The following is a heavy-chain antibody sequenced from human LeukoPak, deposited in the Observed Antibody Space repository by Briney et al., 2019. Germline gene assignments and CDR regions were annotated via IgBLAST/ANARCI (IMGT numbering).Heavy chain of an antibody. Sequence: PSETLSLTCTVSGGSISSSSYYWGWIRQPPGKGLEWIGSIYYSGSTYYNPSLKSRVTISVDTSKNQFSLKLTSVTAADTAVYYCAREGSYIVPLAVWGKGTTVTVSS. CDR3: AREGSYIVPLAV. D-gene: IGHD5-12*01. J-gene: IGHJ6*04. CDR1: GGSISSSSYY. V-gene: IGHV4-39*07. CDR2: IYYSGST.